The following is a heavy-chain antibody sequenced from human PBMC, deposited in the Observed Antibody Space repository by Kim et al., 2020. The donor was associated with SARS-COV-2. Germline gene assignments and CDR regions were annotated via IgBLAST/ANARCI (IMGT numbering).Heavy chain of an antibody. J-gene: IGHJ4*02. Sequence: YAQKFQGRVTMTEDTSTDTAYMELSSLRSEDTAVYYCATVFPAEAAPPSYWGQGTLVTVSS. V-gene: IGHV1-24*01. D-gene: IGHD6-13*01. CDR3: ATVFPAEAAPPSY.